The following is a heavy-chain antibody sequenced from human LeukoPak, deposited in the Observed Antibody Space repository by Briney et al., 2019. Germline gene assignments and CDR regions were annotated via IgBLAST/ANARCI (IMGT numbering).Heavy chain of an antibody. CDR2: ISTSGSTI. J-gene: IGHJ6*02. D-gene: IGHD2-21*02. V-gene: IGHV3-48*03. Sequence: PGGSLSLSCAVSGFTFSSYEMEWVRQAPGKGLEWVSHISTSGSTIHYADSVKGRFTISRDNAKHSLFLQMNRLRAEDTAVYYCARLAVVTTDGMDVWGQGTTVTVS. CDR1: GFTFSSYE. CDR3: ARLAVVTTDGMDV.